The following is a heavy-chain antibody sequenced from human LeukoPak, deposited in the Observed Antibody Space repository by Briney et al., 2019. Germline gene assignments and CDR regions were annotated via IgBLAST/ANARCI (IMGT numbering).Heavy chain of an antibody. CDR2: IYYSGST. Sequence: SETLSLTCTVSGGSISSYYWSWLRQPPGKGLEWIGYIYYSGSTNYNPSLKSRGTISVETSKNHFSLKLSSVTAADTAVYYCARNPGDWFDPWGQGTLVTVSS. V-gene: IGHV4-59*01. CDR3: ARNPGDWFDP. CDR1: GGSISSYY. J-gene: IGHJ5*02. D-gene: IGHD1-14*01.